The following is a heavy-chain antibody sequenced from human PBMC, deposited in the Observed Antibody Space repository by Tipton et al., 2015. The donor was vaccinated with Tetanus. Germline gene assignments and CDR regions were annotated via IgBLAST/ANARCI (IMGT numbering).Heavy chain of an antibody. CDR1: GYTLIDYF. V-gene: IGHV1-2*02. Sequence: QLVQSGAEVKKPGASVKVSCKASGYTLIDYFIHWVRQSPGQGLEWVGWINPNGGGTRSAQNLRGRVTMTRDTSISTVYMELNRLTSDDTAVYYCARLGRIQRYFDRWGRGTQVTVSS. J-gene: IGHJ2*01. D-gene: IGHD7-27*01. CDR3: ARLGRIQRYFDR. CDR2: INPNGGGT.